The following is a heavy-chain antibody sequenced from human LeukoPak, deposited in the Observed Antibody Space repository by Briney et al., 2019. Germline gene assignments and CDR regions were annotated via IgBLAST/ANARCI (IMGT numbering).Heavy chain of an antibody. Sequence: SETLSLTCSVSGYPISSGYYWTWIRQPPGKGLEWIGNMFHSGSTYYNPSLKSRVTISVDTSKNQFSLKLSSVTAADTAVYYCARGGLFEFLEWLFGDYWGQGTLVTVSS. V-gene: IGHV4-38-2*02. D-gene: IGHD3-3*01. CDR2: MFHSGST. CDR3: ARGGLFEFLEWLFGDY. CDR1: GYPISSGYY. J-gene: IGHJ4*02.